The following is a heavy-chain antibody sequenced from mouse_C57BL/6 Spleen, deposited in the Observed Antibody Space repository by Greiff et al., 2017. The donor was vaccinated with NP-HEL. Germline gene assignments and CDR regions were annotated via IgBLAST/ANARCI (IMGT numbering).Heavy chain of an antibody. D-gene: IGHD1-1*01. V-gene: IGHV1-9*01. CDR2: ILPGSGST. Sequence: VQLQQSGAELMKPGASVKLSCKATGYTFTGYWIEWVKQRPGHGLEWIGEILPGSGSTNYNEKFKGKATFTADTSSNTAYMHLSSLTTEDSAIYYCARNPSYYYGSSWDYYAMDYWGQGTSVTVSS. CDR1: GYTFTGYW. CDR3: ARNPSYYYGSSWDYYAMDY. J-gene: IGHJ4*01.